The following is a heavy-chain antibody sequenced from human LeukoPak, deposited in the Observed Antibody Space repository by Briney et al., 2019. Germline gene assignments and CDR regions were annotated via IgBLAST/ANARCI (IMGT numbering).Heavy chain of an antibody. CDR3: ARDAWVASRAGGYVI. J-gene: IGHJ4*02. CDR1: GGSISSGDYY. V-gene: IGHV4-30-4*08. Sequence: PSQTLSLTCTVSGGSISSGDYYWSWIRQPPGKGLEWIGYIYYSGSTYCNPSLKSRVTISVDPSKNQFSLKLSSVTAADTAVYYCARDAWVASRAGGYVIWGQGTLVTVSS. D-gene: IGHD5-12*01. CDR2: IYYSGST.